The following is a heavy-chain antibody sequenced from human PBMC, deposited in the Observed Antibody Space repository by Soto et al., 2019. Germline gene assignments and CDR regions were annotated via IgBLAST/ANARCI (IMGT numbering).Heavy chain of an antibody. CDR1: GFSLSTSGVG. D-gene: IGHD6-19*01. J-gene: IGHJ5*02. Sequence: QITLKESGPTLVKPTQTLTLTCTFSGFSLSTSGVGVGWIRQPRGKSLEWLALIYWDDDKRYSPSLKSRLTITKDTSKNQVVLTMTNMDPVDTATYYCAHRRIAVAGTDNWFNPWGQGTLVTVSS. CDR3: AHRRIAVAGTDNWFNP. CDR2: IYWDDDK. V-gene: IGHV2-5*02.